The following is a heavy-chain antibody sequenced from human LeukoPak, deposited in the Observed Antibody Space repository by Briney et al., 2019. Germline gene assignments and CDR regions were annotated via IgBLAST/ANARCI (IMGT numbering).Heavy chain of an antibody. V-gene: IGHV3-53*04. Sequence: GGSLRLSCAASGFTFSSYWMSWVRQAPGKGLEWVSGIYAGGSTYYADSVKGRFTLSRHNSENTLSLEMNSLRPEDTALYYCARESSVSGWFIYWGQGTLVTVSS. CDR1: GFTFSSYW. CDR3: ARESSVSGWFIY. J-gene: IGHJ4*02. D-gene: IGHD6-19*01. CDR2: IYAGGST.